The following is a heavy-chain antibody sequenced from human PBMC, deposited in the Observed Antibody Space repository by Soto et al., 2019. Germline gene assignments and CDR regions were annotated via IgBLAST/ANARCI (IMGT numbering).Heavy chain of an antibody. V-gene: IGHV3-9*01. CDR2: ISWNGAFA. D-gene: IGHD1-1*01. Sequence: SLKISCAASGFNFDDHAMNWVRQVPGKGLEWVSGISWNGAFAGYANSVKGRFTISRDNAKNSLTLLMNGLRPEDTALYYCTRDIFRTITTIDYWGQGTLVTVSS. CDR3: TRDIFRTITTIDY. CDR1: GFNFDDHA. J-gene: IGHJ4*02.